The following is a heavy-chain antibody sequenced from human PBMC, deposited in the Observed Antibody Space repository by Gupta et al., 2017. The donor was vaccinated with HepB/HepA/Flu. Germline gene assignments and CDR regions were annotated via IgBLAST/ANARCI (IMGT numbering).Heavy chain of an antibody. CDR3: ARSLAPVMNWFDP. CDR2: IIPVFDTT. V-gene: IGHV1-69*01. Sequence: QVQLAQSGAELKRPGTSVEVSCQASGGIVPRDVISWLRQAPGQRFEWMGRIIPVFDTTNYAEKFQDRITITADESMTTFYMELGSLTHEDSAIYYCARSLAPVMNWFDPWGQGTLVIVSS. J-gene: IGHJ5*02. CDR1: GGIVPRDV. D-gene: IGHD3-16*01.